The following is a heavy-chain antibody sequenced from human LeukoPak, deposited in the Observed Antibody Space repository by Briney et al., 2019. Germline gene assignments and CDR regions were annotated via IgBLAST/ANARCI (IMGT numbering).Heavy chain of an antibody. CDR1: GGSISSYY. Sequence: SETLSLTCTVAGGSISSYYCSWIRQPPGKGLEWIGYIYYSGSTNYNPSLKSRVTISVDTSKNQFSLKLSSVTAADTAVYYCARVGVGATRQRYYYYYGMDVWGQGTTVTVSS. J-gene: IGHJ6*02. CDR2: IYYSGST. CDR3: ARVGVGATRQRYYYYYGMDV. D-gene: IGHD1-26*01. V-gene: IGHV4-59*01.